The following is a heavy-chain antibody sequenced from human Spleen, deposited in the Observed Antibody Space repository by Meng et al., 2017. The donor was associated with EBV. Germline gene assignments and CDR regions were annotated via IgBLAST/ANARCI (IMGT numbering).Heavy chain of an antibody. V-gene: IGHV4-34*01. CDR2: INHSGST. D-gene: IGHD3-22*01. Sequence: VQLSCRGAGPMQPSETLSLPFSVYGGSFRAYYGSWIRQPPGNGLEWIGEINHSGSTNYNPSLKSRVTISVDTSKNQFSLKLSSVTAADTAVYYCARRPDYYDSSGYPYPIDYWGQGTLVTVSS. CDR3: ARRPDYYDSSGYPYPIDY. J-gene: IGHJ4*02. CDR1: GGSFRAYY.